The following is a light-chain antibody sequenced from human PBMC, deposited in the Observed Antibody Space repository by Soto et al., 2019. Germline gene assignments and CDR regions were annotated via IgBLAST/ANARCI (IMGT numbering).Light chain of an antibody. V-gene: IGKV3-20*01. CDR2: GAS. CDR1: QSLSSTY. CDR3: QQYASSPRT. J-gene: IGKJ1*01. Sequence: EIVLTQSPGTLSLSPGERATLSCRASQSLSSTYLAWYRQKPGQAPSLVIFGASNRATGIPDRFSGSGSGADFTLTISRLEPEDFAVYYCQQYASSPRTFGQGTKVESK.